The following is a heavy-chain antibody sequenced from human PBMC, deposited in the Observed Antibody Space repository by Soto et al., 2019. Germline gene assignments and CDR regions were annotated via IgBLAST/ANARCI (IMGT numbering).Heavy chain of an antibody. CDR2: ISGSGGST. CDR1: GXTFSSYS. Sequence: GSLRLSCAASGXTFSSYSMSWVRQAPGKGLEWVSSISGSGGSTYYADSVKGRFTISRDNSKNKLYLQMNSMRSDYTAVYYCAKEAPKWSRRAYFDYWGQGTLGTVSS. D-gene: IGHD1-26*01. V-gene: IGHV3-23*01. J-gene: IGHJ4*02. CDR3: AKEAPKWSRRAYFDY.